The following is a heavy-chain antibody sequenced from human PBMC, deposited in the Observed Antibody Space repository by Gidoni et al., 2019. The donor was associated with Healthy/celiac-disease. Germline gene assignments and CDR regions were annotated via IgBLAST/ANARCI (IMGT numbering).Heavy chain of an antibody. D-gene: IGHD3-22*01. V-gene: IGHV1-69*06. CDR2: VIPIFGTA. CDR1: GGTFSSYA. CDR3: ARTYYDSSGYAEFDY. Sequence: QVQLVQSGAEVKKPGSSVKVSCKASGGTFSSYASSWVRQAPGQGLEWMGGVIPIFGTANDAQKFQGRVTITADKSTSTAYMELSSLRSEDTAVYYCARTYYDSSGYAEFDYWGQGTLVTVSS. J-gene: IGHJ4*02.